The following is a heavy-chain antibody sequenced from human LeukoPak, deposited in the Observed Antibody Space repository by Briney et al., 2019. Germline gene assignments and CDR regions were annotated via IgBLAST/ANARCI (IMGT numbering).Heavy chain of an antibody. J-gene: IGHJ3*01. CDR1: EYTFSGHF. V-gene: IGHV1-2*02. CDR3: AQSIAVPRIQTFDV. CDR2: INPNSGGT. D-gene: IGHD6-19*01. Sequence: ASVRVSCKASEYTFSGHFIHWMRQAPGQGLEWVGWINPNSGGTNYAQKFQGRVTLTRDTSAGTAYLELSSLRSDDTAVYYCAQSIAVPRIQTFDVWGQGTVVAVSS.